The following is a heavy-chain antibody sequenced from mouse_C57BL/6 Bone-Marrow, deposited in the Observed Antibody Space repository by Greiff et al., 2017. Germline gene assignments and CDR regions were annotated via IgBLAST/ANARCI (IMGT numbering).Heavy chain of an antibody. Sequence: VQLQQSGAELMKPGASVKLSCKATGYTFTGYWIAWVKQRPGHGLEWIGEILPGSGSTNYNEKFKGKATFTADPSSNTAYMQRSSRTTEDSAIYDCARYYGSSYAWFAYWGQGTLVTVSA. CDR2: ILPGSGST. V-gene: IGHV1-9*01. D-gene: IGHD1-1*01. CDR1: GYTFTGYW. CDR3: ARYYGSSYAWFAY. J-gene: IGHJ3*01.